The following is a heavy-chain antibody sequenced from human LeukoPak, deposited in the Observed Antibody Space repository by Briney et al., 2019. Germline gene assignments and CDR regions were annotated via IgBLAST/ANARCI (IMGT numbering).Heavy chain of an antibody. D-gene: IGHD5-12*01. Sequence: VASVKVSCKASGYTFTGYYMHWVRQAPGQGLEWMGWINPNSGGTNYAQKFQGRVTMTRDTSISTAYMELSRLRSDDTAVYYCARSGGYSGYAQGDYHYMDVWGKGTTVTVSS. V-gene: IGHV1-2*02. J-gene: IGHJ6*03. CDR3: ARSGGYSGYAQGDYHYMDV. CDR2: INPNSGGT. CDR1: GYTFTGYY.